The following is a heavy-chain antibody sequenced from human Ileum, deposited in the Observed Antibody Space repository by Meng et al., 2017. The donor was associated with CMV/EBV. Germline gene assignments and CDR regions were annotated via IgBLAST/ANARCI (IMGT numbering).Heavy chain of an antibody. J-gene: IGHJ4*02. V-gene: IGHV4-61*01. CDR3: ARDLSPDFWNGHLDY. D-gene: IGHD3-3*01. CDR1: GGSVSSGSHY. Sequence: SETLSLTCTVSGGSVSSGSHYWSWLRQPPGKGLEWLGYVHFSGSANYNPSLESRLSMSVDTSQNRLYLRLSSVTAAGTAVYYCARDLSPDFWNGHLDYWGQGKLVTVSS. CDR2: VHFSGSA.